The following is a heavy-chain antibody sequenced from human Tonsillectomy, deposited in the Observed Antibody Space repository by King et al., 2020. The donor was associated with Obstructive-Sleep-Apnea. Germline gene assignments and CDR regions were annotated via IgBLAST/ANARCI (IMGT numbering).Heavy chain of an antibody. CDR3: GGIAVAEGLDP. CDR1: GYTFTSYY. V-gene: IGHV1-46*01. CDR2: INPSVGST. Sequence: VQLVESGAEVKKPGASVKVSCKASGYTFTSYYMHWVRQAPGQGLEWMGIINPSVGSTSYAQKFKGRVTMTRDTSTSTVYMVLSSLRSEDTAVYYCGGIAVAEGLDPWGQGTLVTVSS. D-gene: IGHD6-19*01. J-gene: IGHJ5*02.